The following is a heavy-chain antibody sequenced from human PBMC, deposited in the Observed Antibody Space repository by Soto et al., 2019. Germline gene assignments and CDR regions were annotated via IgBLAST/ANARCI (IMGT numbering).Heavy chain of an antibody. D-gene: IGHD6-6*01. CDR3: AKDLSAYSSSSDY. J-gene: IGHJ4*02. CDR2: ISYDGSNK. CDR1: GFTFSSYG. V-gene: IGHV3-30*18. Sequence: GGSLRLSCAASGFTFSSYGMHWVRQAPGKGLEWVAVISYDGSNKYYADSVEGRFTISRDNSKNTLYLQMNSLRAEDTAVYYCAKDLSAYSSSSDYWGQGTLVTVSS.